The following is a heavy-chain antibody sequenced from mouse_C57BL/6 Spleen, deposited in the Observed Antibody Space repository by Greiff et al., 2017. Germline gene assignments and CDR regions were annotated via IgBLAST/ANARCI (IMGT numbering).Heavy chain of an antibody. J-gene: IGHJ2*01. CDR2: IYPSDSET. CDR3: ARSGLGRWNLDY. D-gene: IGHD4-1*01. CDR1: GYTFTSYW. Sequence: QVQLQQPGAELVRPGSSVKLSCKASGYTFTSYWMDWVKQRPGQGLEWIGNIYPSDSETHYNQKFKDKATLTVDKSSSTAYMQLSSLTSEDSAVYYCARSGLGRWNLDYWGQGTTLTVSS. V-gene: IGHV1-61*01.